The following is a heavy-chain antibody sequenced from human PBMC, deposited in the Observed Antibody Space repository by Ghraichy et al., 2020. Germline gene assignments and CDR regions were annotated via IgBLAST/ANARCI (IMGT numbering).Heavy chain of an antibody. V-gene: IGHV3-21*01. CDR2: ISSSSSYI. D-gene: IGHD3-22*01. J-gene: IGHJ3*02. CDR3: ARAHYYDSSGYPDAFDI. Sequence: GGSLRLSCAASGFTFSSYSMNWVRQAPGKGLEWVSSISSSSSYIYYADSVKGRFTISRDNAKNSLYLQMNSLRAEDTAVYYCARAHYYDSSGYPDAFDIWGQGTMVTVSS. CDR1: GFTFSSYS.